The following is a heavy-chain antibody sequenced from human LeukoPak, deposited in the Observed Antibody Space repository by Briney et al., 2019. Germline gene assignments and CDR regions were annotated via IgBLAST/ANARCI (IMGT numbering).Heavy chain of an antibody. CDR3: ARDSDYGDYVSSYFQH. CDR2: IYTSGNG. Sequence: PSETLSLTCTVSGGSISSGSYYWSWIRQPAGKGLEWIGHIYTSGNGNYNPSLKSRVTISIDTSKNQFSLKLSSVTAADTAVYYCARDSDYGDYVSSYFQHWGQGTLVTVSS. V-gene: IGHV4-61*09. D-gene: IGHD4-17*01. J-gene: IGHJ1*01. CDR1: GGSISSGSYY.